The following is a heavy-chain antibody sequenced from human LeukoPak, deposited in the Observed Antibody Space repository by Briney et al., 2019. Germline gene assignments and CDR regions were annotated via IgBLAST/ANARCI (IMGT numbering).Heavy chain of an antibody. CDR3: ARSVVRGVNDY. D-gene: IGHD3-10*01. V-gene: IGHV4-34*01. J-gene: IGHJ4*02. CDR1: GGSFSGYY. CDR2: INHSGST. Sequence: SETLSLTCAVYGGSFSGYYWSWIRQPPGKGLEWIGEINHSGSTNCNPSLKSRVTISVDTSKSQFSLKLSSVTAADTAVYYCARSVVRGVNDYWGQGTLVTVSS.